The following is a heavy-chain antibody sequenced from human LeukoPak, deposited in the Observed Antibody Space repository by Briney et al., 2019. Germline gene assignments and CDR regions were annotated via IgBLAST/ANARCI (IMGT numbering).Heavy chain of an antibody. CDR2: INPSGGST. Sequence: ASVKVSCKASGYTFTSYCMHWARQAPGQGLEWMGIINPSGGSTRYAQKFQGRVTMTRDTSTSTVYMELSSLTSEDTAVYYCARGDYGDYRYYLDYWAQGALVTVSS. D-gene: IGHD4-17*01. CDR3: ARGDYGDYRYYLDY. CDR1: GYTFTSYC. V-gene: IGHV1-46*01. J-gene: IGHJ4*02.